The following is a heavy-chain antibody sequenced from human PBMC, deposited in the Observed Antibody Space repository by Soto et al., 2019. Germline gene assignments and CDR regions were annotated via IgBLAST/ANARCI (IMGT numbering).Heavy chain of an antibody. V-gene: IGHV4-59*01. Sequence: QVQLQESGPGLVKPSETLSLTCTVSGGSISSYYWSWIRQPPGKGLEWIGYIYYSGSTNYNPSLKSRVTISVDTSKNQFSLKLSSVTAADTAVYYCASSGGYYYYMDVWGKGTTVTVSS. CDR3: ASSGGYYYYMDV. D-gene: IGHD1-26*01. CDR2: IYYSGST. CDR1: GGSISSYY. J-gene: IGHJ6*03.